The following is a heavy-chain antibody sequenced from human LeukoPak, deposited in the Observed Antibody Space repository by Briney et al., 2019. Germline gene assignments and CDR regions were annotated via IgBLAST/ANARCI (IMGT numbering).Heavy chain of an antibody. D-gene: IGHD6-13*01. Sequence: QPGGSLRLSCAASGFTFDDYAMHWVRQAPGKGLEWVSGISWNSGSIGYADSVKGRFTISRDNAKNSLYLQMNSLRAEDMALYYCAKGGASTWYGDFEFWGQGTLVTVSS. CDR2: ISWNSGSI. V-gene: IGHV3-9*03. CDR3: AKGGASTWYGDFEF. J-gene: IGHJ4*02. CDR1: GFTFDDYA.